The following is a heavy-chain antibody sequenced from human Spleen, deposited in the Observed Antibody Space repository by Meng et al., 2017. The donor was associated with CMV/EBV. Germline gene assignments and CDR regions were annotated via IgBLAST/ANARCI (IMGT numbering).Heavy chain of an antibody. CDR1: GYSLPGYS. CDR3: GRGQQTFDP. J-gene: IGHJ5*02. Sequence: TGSCKAYGYSLPGYSLPWVRQTPEKGLQWMGRISPNTGDTIYEENFQGRVTMTRDTSINTAYMELSSLTSDDTAVYYCGRGQQTFDPWGQGTLVTVSS. D-gene: IGHD1-1*01. CDR2: ISPNTGDT. V-gene: IGHV1-2*06.